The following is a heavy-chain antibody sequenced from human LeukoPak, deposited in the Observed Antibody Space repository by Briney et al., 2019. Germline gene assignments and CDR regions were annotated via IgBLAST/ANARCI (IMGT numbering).Heavy chain of an antibody. CDR3: VLKGGFDY. J-gene: IGHJ4*02. CDR1: GYTFTSYY. CDR2: ISVYNGNT. D-gene: IGHD3-16*01. V-gene: IGHV1-18*04. Sequence: ASVKVSCKASGYTFTSYYMHWVRQAPGQGLEWMGWISVYNGNTNYAQKLQGRVTMTTDTSTSTAYMELRSLRSDDTAVYYCVLKGGFDYWGQGTLVTVSS.